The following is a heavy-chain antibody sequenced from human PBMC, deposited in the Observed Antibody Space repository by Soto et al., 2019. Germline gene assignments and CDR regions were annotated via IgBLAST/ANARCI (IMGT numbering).Heavy chain of an antibody. Sequence: PVGSLRLSCAASGFTFSSYSMNWVRQAPGKGLEWVSSISSSSSYIYYADSVKGRFTISRDNAKNSLYLQMNSLRAEDTAVYYCATRTYYDFWSGYYNHIHDYYYGMDVWGQGTTVTVSS. CDR3: ATRTYYDFWSGYYNHIHDYYYGMDV. J-gene: IGHJ6*02. V-gene: IGHV3-21*01. CDR2: ISSSSSYI. CDR1: GFTFSSYS. D-gene: IGHD3-3*01.